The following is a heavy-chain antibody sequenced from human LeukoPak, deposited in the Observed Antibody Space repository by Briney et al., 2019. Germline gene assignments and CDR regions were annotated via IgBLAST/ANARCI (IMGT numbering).Heavy chain of an antibody. CDR3: ARLGLLWFGELAPPYYYYYGMDV. J-gene: IGHJ6*02. V-gene: IGHV4-39*01. Sequence: SETLPLTCTVSGGSISSSSDYWGWIRQPPGKGLEWIGSIYYSGSTYDNPSRKSRVTIYVDTSKNQFSLKLSSVTAADTAVYYCARLGLLWFGELAPPYYYYYGMDVWGQGTTVTVSS. D-gene: IGHD3-10*01. CDR2: IYYSGST. CDR1: GGSISSSSDY.